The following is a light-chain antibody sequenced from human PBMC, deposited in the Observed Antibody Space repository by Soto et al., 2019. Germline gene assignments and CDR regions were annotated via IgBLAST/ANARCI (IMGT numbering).Light chain of an antibody. CDR3: QQSYSTPLT. CDR2: TTS. Sequence: DIQMTQSPSSLSASVGDRVTITCRASQTISTFLNWYQQKPGEAPKLLIYTTSSLQSGVPSRFSGSGSGTESTLIISSLQPEYFATFYFQQSYSTPLTFGGGTKVEIK. J-gene: IGKJ4*01. V-gene: IGKV1-39*01. CDR1: QTISTF.